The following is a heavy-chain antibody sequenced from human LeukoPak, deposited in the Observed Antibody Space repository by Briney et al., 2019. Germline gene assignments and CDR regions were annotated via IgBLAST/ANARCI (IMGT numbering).Heavy chain of an antibody. CDR1: GFTFSSYW. CDR2: IKQDGSEK. J-gene: IGHJ4*02. CDR3: ARDSDGGSSSPYSFDY. Sequence: GGSLRLSCVASGFTFSSYWMSWVRQAPGKGLEWVANIKQDGSEKYYVDSVKGRFTISRDNAKNSLYLQMNSLRAEDTAVYDCARDSDGGSSSPYSFDYWGQGTLVTVSS. V-gene: IGHV3-7*01. D-gene: IGHD1-26*01.